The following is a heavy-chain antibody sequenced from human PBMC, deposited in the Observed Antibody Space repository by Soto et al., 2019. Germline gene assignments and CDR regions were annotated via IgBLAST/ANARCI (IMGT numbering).Heavy chain of an antibody. Sequence: PSETLSLTCTVSGGSISSYYWSWIRQPPGKGLEWIGSMFYSGSTYYNPSLKSRVTLSINTSKNQFSLKLNSVTAADTAVYYCVSPEGYYDSSGYTLDYWGQGTLVTVSS. J-gene: IGHJ4*02. CDR3: VSPEGYYDSSGYTLDY. D-gene: IGHD3-22*01. CDR1: GGSISSYY. V-gene: IGHV4-59*08. CDR2: MFYSGST.